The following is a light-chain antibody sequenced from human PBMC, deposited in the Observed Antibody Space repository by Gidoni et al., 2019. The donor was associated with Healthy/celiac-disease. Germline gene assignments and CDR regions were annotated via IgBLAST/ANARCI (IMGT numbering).Light chain of an antibody. Sequence: DRQMTQSPSTVSASVGDRVTITCRASQSISSWLAWYQQKPGKAPKLLIYKASSLESGVPSRFSGSGSGTEFTLTISSLQPDDFATYYCQQYNSYSQTYTFGQGTKLEIK. CDR3: QQYNSYSQTYT. V-gene: IGKV1-5*03. CDR2: KAS. J-gene: IGKJ2*01. CDR1: QSISSW.